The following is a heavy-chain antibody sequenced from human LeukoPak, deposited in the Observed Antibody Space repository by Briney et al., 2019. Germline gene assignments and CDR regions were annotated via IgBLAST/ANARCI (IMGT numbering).Heavy chain of an antibody. CDR3: ARGGGVVDPNRPVDY. Sequence: SETLSLTCAVYGGSFSGYYWSWTRQPPGKGMEWIGEINHSGSTNYNPSLKSRVTISVDTSKNQFSLKLSSVTAADTAVYYCARGGGVVDPNRPVDYWGQGTLVTVSS. J-gene: IGHJ4*02. V-gene: IGHV4-34*01. CDR2: INHSGST. D-gene: IGHD2-15*01. CDR1: GGSFSGYY.